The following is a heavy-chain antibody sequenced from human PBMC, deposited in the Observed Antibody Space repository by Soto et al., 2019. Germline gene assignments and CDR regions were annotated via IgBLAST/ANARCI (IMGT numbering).Heavy chain of an antibody. CDR3: ARGSSSSARRYGMDV. CDR2: IHHSGRT. J-gene: IGHJ6*02. Sequence: SETLSLTCTVSGGSISNTYSYWSWIRHHPGKGLEWIGYIHHSGRTEFNPSLKSRITISVDTSKNQFSLKLSSVTAADTAVYYCARGSSSSARRYGMDVWGQGTTVTVS. D-gene: IGHD6-6*01. CDR1: GGSISNTYSY. V-gene: IGHV4-30-4*02.